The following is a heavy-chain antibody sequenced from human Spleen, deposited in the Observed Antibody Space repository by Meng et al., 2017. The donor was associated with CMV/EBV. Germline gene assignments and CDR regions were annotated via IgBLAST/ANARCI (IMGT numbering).Heavy chain of an antibody. V-gene: IGHV3-11*01. CDR1: GFTFSDYY. J-gene: IGHJ6*02. Sequence: GESLKISCAASGFTFSDYYMSWIRQAPGTGLEWISYISTTSNRMYYADSVEGRFTVSRDNTENSVYLHMNSLRADDTAVYYCARGPGFCTRASCQIDGMDVWGQGATVTVSS. D-gene: IGHD2-2*01. CDR3: ARGPGFCTRASCQIDGMDV. CDR2: ISTTSNRM.